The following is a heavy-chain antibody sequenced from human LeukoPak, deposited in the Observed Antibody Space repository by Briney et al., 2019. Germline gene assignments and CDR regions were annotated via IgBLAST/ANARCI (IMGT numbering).Heavy chain of an antibody. Sequence: GWSLRLSCAASGFTFSSYSMNWVRQAPGKGLEWVSSISSSSSYIYYADSVKGRFTISRDNAKNSLYLQMNGLRAEDTAVYYCTRVWELGSYYFDYWGQGTLVTVSS. CDR3: TRVWELGSYYFDY. CDR2: ISSSSSYI. V-gene: IGHV3-21*01. CDR1: GFTFSSYS. D-gene: IGHD1-26*01. J-gene: IGHJ4*02.